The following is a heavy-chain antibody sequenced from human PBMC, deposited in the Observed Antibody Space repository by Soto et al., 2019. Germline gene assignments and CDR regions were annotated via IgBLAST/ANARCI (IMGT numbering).Heavy chain of an antibody. CDR1: GYIFTNNY. CDR2: INPNSGGT. V-gene: IGHV1-2*02. CDR3: ARSLTEGYCTITGCYTRPLYGMDV. J-gene: IGHJ6*02. Sequence: QVQLVQSGAEVKKPGASVKVSCKASGYIFTNNYMHWVRQAPGQGLEWMGWINPNSGGTNYAQKFQGRVTVTRDTPTSTAYMELSRLTSDDTAVYYCARSLTEGYCTITGCYTRPLYGMDVWGQGTTVTVSS. D-gene: IGHD2-2*02.